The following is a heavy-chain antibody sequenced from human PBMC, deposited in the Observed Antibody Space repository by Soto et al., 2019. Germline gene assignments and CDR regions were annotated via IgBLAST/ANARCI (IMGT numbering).Heavy chain of an antibody. CDR1: GFTFDDYG. CDR2: INWNGGST. J-gene: IGHJ5*02. V-gene: IGHV3-20*01. D-gene: IGHD1-1*01. CDR3: ARDPSTNWFDP. Sequence: GESLKISCAASGFTFDDYGMSWVRQAPGKGLEWVSGINWNGGSTGYADSVKGRFTISRDNAKNSLYLQMNSLRAEDTALYHCARDPSTNWFDPWGQGTLVTVSS.